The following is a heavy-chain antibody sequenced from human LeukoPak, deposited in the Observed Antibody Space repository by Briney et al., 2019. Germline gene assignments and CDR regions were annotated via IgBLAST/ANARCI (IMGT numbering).Heavy chain of an antibody. CDR1: GFTFSSYS. V-gene: IGHV3-21*01. CDR2: ISSSSSYI. Sequence: GGSLRLSCAASGFTFSSYSMNWVRQAPGKGLEWVSSISSSSSYIYYADSVKGRFTISRDNAKNSLYLQMNSLRAEDTAVYYCARGLEFSRTISNWFDPWGQGTLVTVSS. J-gene: IGHJ5*02. CDR3: ARGLEFSRTISNWFDP. D-gene: IGHD3-3*01.